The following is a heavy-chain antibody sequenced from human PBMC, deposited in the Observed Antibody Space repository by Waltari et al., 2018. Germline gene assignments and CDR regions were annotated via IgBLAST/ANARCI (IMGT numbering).Heavy chain of an antibody. V-gene: IGHV4-31*11. CDR3: AMLTPEYYFDY. J-gene: IGHJ4*02. Sequence: QVQLQESGPGLVKPSGTLSLTCAVSGGSISSSNWWSWIRQHPGKGLERIGYIYYSGSTYYNPSLKSRVTISVDTSKNQFSLKLSSVTAADTAVYYCAMLTPEYYFDYWGQGTLVTVSS. D-gene: IGHD1-20*01. CDR1: GGSISSSNW. CDR2: IYYSGST.